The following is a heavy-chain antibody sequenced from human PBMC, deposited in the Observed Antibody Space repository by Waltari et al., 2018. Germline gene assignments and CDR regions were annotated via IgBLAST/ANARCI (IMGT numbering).Heavy chain of an antibody. CDR2: LCSRCSSYK. CDR1: GFPFSYYS. CDR3: TRTDGNSGPSDY. Sequence: EVQLVESGGGLVKPGGSLSLSCAASGFPFSYYSMSWVRQAPGGCLEWVSFLCSRCSSYKNYADSVKGRFTISRDDAKNSLYLQMNSLRAEDTAVYYCTRTDGNSGPSDYWGQGTLVTVSS. J-gene: IGHJ4*02. D-gene: IGHD5-12*01. V-gene: IGHV3-21*01.